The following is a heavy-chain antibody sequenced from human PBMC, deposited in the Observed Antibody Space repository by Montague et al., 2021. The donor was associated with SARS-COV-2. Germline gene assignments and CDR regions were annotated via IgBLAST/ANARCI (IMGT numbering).Heavy chain of an antibody. CDR3: ARRGYSNSRLDDAFDI. Sequence: SETLSLTCTVSSDSISISSSLSYWSWIRQPSGKGLEWIGSIYRSGYTFYSPSLKSRITMSVDTSKNQFSLELASVTAADTAVYYCARRGYSNSRLDDAFDIWGQGTMVIVSS. J-gene: IGHJ3*02. CDR2: IYRSGYT. CDR1: SDSISISSSLSY. D-gene: IGHD6-13*01. V-gene: IGHV4-39*01.